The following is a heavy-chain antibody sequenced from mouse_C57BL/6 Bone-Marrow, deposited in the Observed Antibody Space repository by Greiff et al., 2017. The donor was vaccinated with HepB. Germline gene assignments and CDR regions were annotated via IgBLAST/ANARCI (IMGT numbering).Heavy chain of an antibody. CDR1: GFTFSDYY. CDR2: INYDGSST. V-gene: IGHV5-16*01. D-gene: IGHD2-4*01. CDR3: ARDLHYDYDNYAMDY. Sequence: DVKLVESEGGLVQPGSSMKLSCTASGFTFSDYYMAWVRQVPEKGLEWVANINYDGSSTYYLDSLKSRFIISRDNAKNILYLQMSSLKSEDTATYYCARDLHYDYDNYAMDYWGQGTSVTVSS. J-gene: IGHJ4*01.